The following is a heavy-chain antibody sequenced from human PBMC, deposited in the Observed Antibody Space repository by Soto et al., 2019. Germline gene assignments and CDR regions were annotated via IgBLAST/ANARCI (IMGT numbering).Heavy chain of an antibody. Sequence: QVQLVQSGAEVKKPGASVKVSCKASGYTFTGYYMHWVRQAPGQGLEWMGWINPNSGGTNYAQKFQGWVTMTRDTSISTAYMELSRLRSDDTAVYYCARSGEPVLLNDSSGYYMDYWGQGTLVTVSS. V-gene: IGHV1-2*04. CDR1: GYTFTGYY. D-gene: IGHD3-22*01. CDR2: INPNSGGT. CDR3: ARSGEPVLLNDSSGYYMDY. J-gene: IGHJ4*02.